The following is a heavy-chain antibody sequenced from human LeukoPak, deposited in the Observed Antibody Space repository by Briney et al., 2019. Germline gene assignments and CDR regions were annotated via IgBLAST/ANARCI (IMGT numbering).Heavy chain of an antibody. CDR2: ISSSSSYI. J-gene: IGHJ4*02. CDR3: ARGTRSLIDY. D-gene: IGHD2-8*01. Sequence: GGSLRLSCAASGFTFSSYSMNWVRQAPGKGLEWVSSISSSSSYIYYADSVKGRFTISRDNAKNSLYLQMNNLRAEDTAVYYCARGTRSLIDYWGQGTLVTVSS. CDR1: GFTFSSYS. V-gene: IGHV3-21*01.